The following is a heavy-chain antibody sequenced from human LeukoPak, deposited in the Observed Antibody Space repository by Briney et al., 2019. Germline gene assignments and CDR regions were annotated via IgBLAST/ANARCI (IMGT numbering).Heavy chain of an antibody. CDR3: ARGGLYYDSSGYPL. CDR1: GGSISSYY. D-gene: IGHD3-22*01. Sequence: SETLSLTCTVSGGSISSYYWSWIRQPPGKGLEWIGYIYYSGSTNYNPSLKSRVTISVDTSKNQFSLKLSSVTAADTAVYYCARGGLYYDSSGYPLWGQGTLVTVSS. V-gene: IGHV4-59*01. J-gene: IGHJ4*02. CDR2: IYYSGST.